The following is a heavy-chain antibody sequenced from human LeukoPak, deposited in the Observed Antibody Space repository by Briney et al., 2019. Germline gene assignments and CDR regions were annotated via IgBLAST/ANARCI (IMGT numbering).Heavy chain of an antibody. D-gene: IGHD6-19*01. V-gene: IGHV3-33*01. CDR2: IWYDGSNK. CDR1: GFTFRNYG. Sequence: GRSLGLSCAASGFTFRNYGMHWVRQAPGKGLEWVAVIWYDGSNKYYADSVKGRFTISRDNSKNTLYLQMNSLRAEDTAVYYCARASGPSSGWYLDYWGQGTLVTVSS. CDR3: ARASGPSSGWYLDY. J-gene: IGHJ4*02.